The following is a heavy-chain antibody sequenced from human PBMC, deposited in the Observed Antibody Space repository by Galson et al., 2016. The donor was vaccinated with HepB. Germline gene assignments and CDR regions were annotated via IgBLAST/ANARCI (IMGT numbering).Heavy chain of an antibody. CDR3: AKDAKRMPTGNGGIYDY. Sequence: SLRLSCAASNFTFSTCAMSWVRQAPGKGLEWVSTISGSGDNTFHAESVKGRFTISRDNPRNTLFLQMNSLTAEDTAVYYCAKDAKRMPTGNGGIYDYWGQGTLVTVSS. D-gene: IGHD1-1*01. J-gene: IGHJ4*02. CDR1: NFTFSTCA. CDR2: ISGSGDNT. V-gene: IGHV3-23*01.